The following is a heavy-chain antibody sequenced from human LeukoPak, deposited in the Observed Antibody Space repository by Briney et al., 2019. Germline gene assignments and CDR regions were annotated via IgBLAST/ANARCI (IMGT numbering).Heavy chain of an antibody. CDR1: GGTFSSYA. D-gene: IGHD5-24*01. V-gene: IGHV1-69*04. Sequence: SVKVCCKASGGTFSSYAISWVRQAPGQGLEWMGRMMPILGAANYAQKFQGRVTITADRSTSTAYMELSSLRSEDTAVYFCARDVDGYFAYWGQGTLVTVSS. CDR2: MMPILGAA. CDR3: ARDVDGYFAY. J-gene: IGHJ4*02.